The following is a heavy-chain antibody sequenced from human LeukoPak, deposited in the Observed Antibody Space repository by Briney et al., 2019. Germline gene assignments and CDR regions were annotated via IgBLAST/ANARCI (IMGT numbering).Heavy chain of an antibody. CDR3: ARVPNSSGWHKHLYYFDY. D-gene: IGHD6-19*01. J-gene: IGHJ4*02. Sequence: ASVKVSCKASGGTFSSYAISWVRQAPGQGLEWMGGIIPIFGTANYAQKFQGRVTITADESTSTAYMELSSLRSEDTAVYYSARVPNSSGWHKHLYYFDYWGQGTLVTVSS. CDR2: IIPIFGTA. CDR1: GGTFSSYA. V-gene: IGHV1-69*13.